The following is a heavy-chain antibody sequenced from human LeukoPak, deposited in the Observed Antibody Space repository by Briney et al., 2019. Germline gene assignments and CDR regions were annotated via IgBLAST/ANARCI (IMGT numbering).Heavy chain of an antibody. J-gene: IGHJ4*02. CDR2: IYYSGST. Sequence: SETLSLTCTVSGGSISSYYWSWIRQPPGKGLEWIGYIYYSGSTNYNPSLKSRVTISVDTSKNQFSLKLSSVTAADTAVYYWARGGSLGGWPGLAGGYSSGYSLPRSWGQGTLVTVSS. D-gene: IGHD3-22*01. CDR3: ARGGSLGGWPGLAGGYSSGYSLPRS. CDR1: GGSISSYY. V-gene: IGHV4-59*01.